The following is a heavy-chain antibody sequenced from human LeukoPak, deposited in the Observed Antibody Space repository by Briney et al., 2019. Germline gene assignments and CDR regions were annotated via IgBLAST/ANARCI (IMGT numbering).Heavy chain of an antibody. J-gene: IGHJ4*02. D-gene: IGHD2-2*01. CDR3: ARGDGDIVVVPAAPLD. CDR2: ISSSSSYI. V-gene: IGHV3-21*01. Sequence: GGSLRLSCAASGFTFSSYSMSWVRQAPGKGLEWVSSISSSSSYIYYADSVKGRFTISRDNAKNSLYLQMNSLRAEDTAVYYCARGDGDIVVVPAAPLDWGQGTLVTVSS. CDR1: GFTFSSYS.